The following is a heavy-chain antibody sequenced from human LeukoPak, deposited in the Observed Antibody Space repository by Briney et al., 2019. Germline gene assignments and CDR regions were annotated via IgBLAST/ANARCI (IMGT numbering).Heavy chain of an antibody. D-gene: IGHD6-19*01. CDR2: IKEDGSEK. V-gene: IGHV3-7*01. Sequence: GGSLRLSCAASGFTYNRDWTAWVRQAPGKGLEWVANIKEDGSEKNYVDSVKGRFTISRDNAVNSVYLQMNDLRAEDTGVYYCATKEPSTSGWSYWGQGTLVTVSS. CDR3: ATKEPSTSGWSY. CDR1: GFTYNRDW. J-gene: IGHJ4*02.